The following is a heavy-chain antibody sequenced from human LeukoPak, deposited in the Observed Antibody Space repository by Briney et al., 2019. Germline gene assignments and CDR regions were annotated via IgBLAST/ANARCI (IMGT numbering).Heavy chain of an antibody. CDR3: ARDGGDGYNLLDY. D-gene: IGHD5-24*01. Sequence: GGSLRLSCAASGFTFSSYSMNWVRQAPGKGLEWVSSIGSSSSYIYYADSVKGRFTISRDNAKNSLYLQMNSLRAEDTAVYYCARDGGDGYNLLDYWGQGTLVTVSS. CDR1: GFTFSSYS. CDR2: IGSSSSYI. J-gene: IGHJ4*02. V-gene: IGHV3-21*01.